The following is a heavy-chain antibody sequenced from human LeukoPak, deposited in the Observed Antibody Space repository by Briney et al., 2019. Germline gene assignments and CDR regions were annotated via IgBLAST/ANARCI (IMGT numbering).Heavy chain of an antibody. D-gene: IGHD2-21*01. J-gene: IGHJ5*02. CDR2: IYYSGST. CDR1: GGSISSYC. CDR3: ARSCVSRASWFDP. V-gene: IGHV4-59*01. Sequence: SETLSLTCSVSGGSISSYCWNWIRQSPGKGLEWIGYIYYSGSTNYNPSLKSRVTISVDTSKNQFSLKLSSVTAADTAVYYCARSCVSRASWFDPWGQGTLVTVSS.